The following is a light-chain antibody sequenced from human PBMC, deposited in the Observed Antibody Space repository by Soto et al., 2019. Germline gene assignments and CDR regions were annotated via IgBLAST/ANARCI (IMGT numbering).Light chain of an antibody. CDR1: SFNIGSNT. CDR3: AAWDDSLNGPV. V-gene: IGLV1-44*01. CDR2: SNN. J-gene: IGLJ2*01. Sequence: QSVLTQPPSASGTPGQRVTISCSGSSFNIGSNTVNWYQQLPGTAPTLLIYSNNQRPSGVPDRFSGSKSGTSASLAISGLQSEDEADYYCAAWDDSLNGPVFGGGTKVTVL.